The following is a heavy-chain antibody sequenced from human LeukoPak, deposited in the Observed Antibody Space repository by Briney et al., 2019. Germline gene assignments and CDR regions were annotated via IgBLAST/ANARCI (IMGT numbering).Heavy chain of an antibody. J-gene: IGHJ5*02. CDR3: ARDPAIGEYCSSTSCYTVGWFDP. CDR1: GGTFSSYA. D-gene: IGHD2-2*02. Sequence: SVNVSCKASGGTFSSYAISWVRQAPGQGLEWMGGIIPIFGTANYAQKFQGRVTITTDGSTSTAYVELSSLRSEDTAVYYCARDPAIGEYCSSTSCYTVGWFDPWGQGTLVTVSS. V-gene: IGHV1-69*05. CDR2: IIPIFGTA.